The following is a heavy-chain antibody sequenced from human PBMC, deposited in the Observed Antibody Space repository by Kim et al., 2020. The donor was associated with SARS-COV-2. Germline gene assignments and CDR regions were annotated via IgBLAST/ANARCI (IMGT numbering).Heavy chain of an antibody. D-gene: IGHD3-3*01. J-gene: IGHJ4*02. V-gene: IGHV3-30*01. Sequence: KPCANSGKGRFTISRDKSKSTLYLQMNSLRAEDTAVYYCASALTISPFDYWGQGTLVTVSS. CDR2: K. CDR3: ASALTISPFDY.